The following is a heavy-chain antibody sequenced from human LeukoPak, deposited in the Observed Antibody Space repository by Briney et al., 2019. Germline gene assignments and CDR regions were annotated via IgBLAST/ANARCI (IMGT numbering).Heavy chain of an antibody. D-gene: IGHD3-10*01. Sequence: SETLSLTCTVSGGSISSYYWNWIRQPPGKGLEWIGYLYNSGNTNYNPSLKSRVTISVDTPKNQFSLKLSSVTAADTASYYCAREERYRGGLDVWGRGTMVTVSS. J-gene: IGHJ3*01. CDR3: AREERYRGGLDV. CDR2: LYNSGNT. CDR1: GGSISSYY. V-gene: IGHV4-4*08.